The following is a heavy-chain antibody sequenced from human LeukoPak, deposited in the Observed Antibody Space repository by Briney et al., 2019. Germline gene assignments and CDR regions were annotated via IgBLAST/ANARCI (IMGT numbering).Heavy chain of an antibody. CDR1: GGSTIPYF. V-gene: IGHV4-59*01. D-gene: IGHD3-10*01. CDR2: FSYTGST. J-gene: IGHJ5*02. Sequence: SEPLYLPGTVPGGSTIPYFWSWMRQPPGKGLEWIGYFSYTGSTNYNPALKSRVTISVDTSKSQFSLHLTSVTAADTAVYYCARDDYRGVTNFDPWGQGTLVTVSS. CDR3: ARDDYRGVTNFDP.